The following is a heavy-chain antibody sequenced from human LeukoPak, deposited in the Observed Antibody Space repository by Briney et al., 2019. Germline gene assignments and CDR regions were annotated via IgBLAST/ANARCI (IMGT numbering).Heavy chain of an antibody. J-gene: IGHJ4*02. V-gene: IGHV3-66*01. D-gene: IGHD4-17*01. CDR3: ARVSPNTVTTLQYFDY. CDR1: EFSVGSNY. CDR2: IYSGGST. Sequence: GGSLRLSCAASEFSVGSNYMTWVRQAPGKGLEWVSLIYSGGSTYYADSVKGRFTIYRDNSKNTLYLQMNSLRAEDTAVYYCARVSPNTVTTLQYFDYWGQGTLVTVSS.